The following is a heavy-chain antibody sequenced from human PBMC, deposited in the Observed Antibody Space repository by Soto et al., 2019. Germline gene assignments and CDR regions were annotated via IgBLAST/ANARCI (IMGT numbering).Heavy chain of an antibody. CDR1: GGSISSISYY. CDR3: ARQVFYNWFDP. J-gene: IGHJ5*02. CDR2: IYYSGST. D-gene: IGHD3-10*02. Sequence: PXXTLSLPFTVSGGSISSISYYWGFIRQPPGKGLEWIGSIYYSGSTYYNPSLKSRVTISVDTSKNQFSLKLRSVTAADTAVYYCARQVFYNWFDPWGQGTLVTVSS. V-gene: IGHV4-39*01.